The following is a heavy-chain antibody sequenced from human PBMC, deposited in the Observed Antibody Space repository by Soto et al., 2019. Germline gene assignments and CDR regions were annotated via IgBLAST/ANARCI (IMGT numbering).Heavy chain of an antibody. Sequence: QVQLVESGGGLVKPGGSLRLSCAASGFTFSDYYMSWIRQAPGKGLEWVSYISSSSSYTNYADSVKGRFTISRDNAKKSLYLQMNSLRAEDTAVYYCARDVLASYYYDSSGYYPFDYWGQGTLVTVSS. CDR2: ISSSSSYT. CDR3: ARDVLASYYYDSSGYYPFDY. V-gene: IGHV3-11*06. CDR1: GFTFSDYY. J-gene: IGHJ4*02. D-gene: IGHD3-22*01.